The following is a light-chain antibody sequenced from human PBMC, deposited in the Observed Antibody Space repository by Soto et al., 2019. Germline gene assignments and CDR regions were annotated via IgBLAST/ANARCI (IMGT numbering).Light chain of an antibody. CDR2: GAS. V-gene: IGKV1-5*01. CDR3: QHFNSYPWT. Sequence: QMTKSPATLTASFGDRVAITCRASHSISGWLEWYQQKAGKAPTLLIYGASSLQTGVPSRFRGSGSGTEVTLSISSLQPDDVETYYCQHFNSYPWTFGQGTKVDIK. CDR1: HSISGW. J-gene: IGKJ1*01.